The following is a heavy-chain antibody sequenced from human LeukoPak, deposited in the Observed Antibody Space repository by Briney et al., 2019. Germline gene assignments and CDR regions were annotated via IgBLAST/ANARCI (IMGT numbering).Heavy chain of an antibody. CDR3: AKGIYSSGWSYFDY. V-gene: IGHV3-23*01. Sequence: GGSLRLSCAASGFTFSNSAMSWVRQAPGKGLEWVSTLSGSGITTYYAESVKGRFTISRVNSKNTLYLQMNSLRAEDTAVYYCAKGIYSSGWSYFDYWGHGTLVTVSS. CDR1: GFTFSNSA. J-gene: IGHJ4*01. CDR2: LSGSGITT. D-gene: IGHD6-19*01.